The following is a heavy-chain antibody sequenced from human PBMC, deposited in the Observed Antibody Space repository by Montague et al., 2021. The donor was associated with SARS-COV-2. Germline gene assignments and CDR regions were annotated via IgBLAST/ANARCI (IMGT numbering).Heavy chain of an antibody. CDR3: ARGMHGFTVPTDAFDI. J-gene: IGHJ3*02. D-gene: IGHD3-10*01. CDR2: IYYSGTT. Sequence: SETLSLTCTVSGDSISSSGYYWGWIRQPPGKGLEWIGCIYYSGTTYYNPSPRSRVTISVDTSKKQFSLKLSSVTAADTAVYYCARGMHGFTVPTDAFDIWGQGTMVSVSS. CDR1: GDSISSSGYY. V-gene: IGHV4-39*07.